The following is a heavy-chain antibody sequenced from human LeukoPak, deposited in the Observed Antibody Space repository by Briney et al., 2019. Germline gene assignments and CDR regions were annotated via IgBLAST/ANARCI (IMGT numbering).Heavy chain of an antibody. V-gene: IGHV4-59*01. CDR1: GGSISSYY. CDR2: IYFNGYT. J-gene: IGHJ3*02. Sequence: SETLSLTCTVSGGSISSYYWNWIRQPPGKGLEWIGYIYFNGYTNYNPSLKSRVTISVDTSKNQFSLKVRSVTAADTAVYYCARDPQDAFNIWGQGTMVTASS. CDR3: ARDPQDAFNI.